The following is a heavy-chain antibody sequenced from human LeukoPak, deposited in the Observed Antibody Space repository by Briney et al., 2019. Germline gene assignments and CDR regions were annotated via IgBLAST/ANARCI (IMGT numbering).Heavy chain of an antibody. D-gene: IGHD6-13*01. Sequence: GASVKVSCTASGGTFTTSTISWVRQAPGQGREWMGGVIPIFGAANYAQKFQGRVTITADESTSTAYMELSSLKSEDTAVYYCARSSRNLYGMDVWGQGTTVTVSS. CDR2: VIPIFGAA. CDR1: GGTFTTST. V-gene: IGHV1-69*13. CDR3: ARSSRNLYGMDV. J-gene: IGHJ6*02.